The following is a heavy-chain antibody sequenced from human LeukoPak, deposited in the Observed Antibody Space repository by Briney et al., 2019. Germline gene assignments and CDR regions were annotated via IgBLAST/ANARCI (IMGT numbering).Heavy chain of an antibody. J-gene: IGHJ4*02. Sequence: ASVKVSCKASGYTFTSYGISWVRQAPGQGLEWMGWINAYNGNTNYAQKLQGRVTMTTDTSTSTAYMELRSLRSDDTAVYYCARDYRAYCGGDCYPPRSYWGQGTLVTVSS. V-gene: IGHV1-18*01. D-gene: IGHD2-21*02. CDR2: INAYNGNT. CDR3: ARDYRAYCGGDCYPPRSY. CDR1: GYTFTSYG.